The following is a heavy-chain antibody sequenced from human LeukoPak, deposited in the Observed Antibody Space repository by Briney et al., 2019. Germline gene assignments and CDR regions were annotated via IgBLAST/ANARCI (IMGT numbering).Heavy chain of an antibody. CDR1: GFTFSNYW. CDR3: ARDWPRDGYHEIFEY. J-gene: IGHJ4*02. V-gene: IGHV3-48*02. CDR2: ISSSSRTT. Sequence: GGSLRLSCAASGFTFSNYWMSWVRQAPGKGLEWVSYISSSSRTTYYADSVKGRFTISRDNAKKSLFLQMNSLRDEDTAVYFCARDWPRDGYHEIFEYWGQGTLVTVSS. D-gene: IGHD5-24*01.